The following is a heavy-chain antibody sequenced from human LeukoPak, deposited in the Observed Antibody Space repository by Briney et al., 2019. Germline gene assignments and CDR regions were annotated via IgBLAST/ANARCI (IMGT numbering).Heavy chain of an antibody. J-gene: IGHJ4*02. Sequence: ASVKVSCKASGYSFTGSVMNWVRQAPGQGLEWMGWINTNTGNPTYAQGFTGRFVFSLDTSVSTAYIQISSLKTEDTAVYFCARSQTYGDHPPFDYWGQGTLVTVSS. V-gene: IGHV7-4-1*02. CDR3: ARSQTYGDHPPFDY. CDR1: GYSFTGSV. CDR2: INTNTGNP. D-gene: IGHD4-17*01.